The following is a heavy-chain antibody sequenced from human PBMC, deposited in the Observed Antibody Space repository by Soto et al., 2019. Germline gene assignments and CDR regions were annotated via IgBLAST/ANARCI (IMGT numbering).Heavy chain of an antibody. V-gene: IGHV3-23*01. CDR3: AKNAVWFGEFFDY. Sequence: EVQLLEAGGGLVQPGGSLRLSCAASGFTFSSYAMSWVRQAPGKGLEWVSAISGSGGSTYYADSVKGRFTISRDNSKNTLSLQMNSLRAEDTAVYYCAKNAVWFGEFFDYWGQGTLVTVSS. CDR1: GFTFSSYA. D-gene: IGHD3-10*01. CDR2: ISGSGGST. J-gene: IGHJ4*02.